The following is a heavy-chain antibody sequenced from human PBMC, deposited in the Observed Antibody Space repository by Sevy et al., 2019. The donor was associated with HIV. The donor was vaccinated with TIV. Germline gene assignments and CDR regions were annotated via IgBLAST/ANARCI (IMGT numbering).Heavy chain of an antibody. V-gene: IGHV3-33*01. Sequence: GGSLRLSCAASGFTFSSYGMHWVRQAPGKGLEWVAVIWYDGSNKYYVDFVKGRFTISRDNSKNTLYLQMNSLRVEDTAVYYCARDRGGGNSGAFDIWGQGTMVTVSS. CDR3: ARDRGGGNSGAFDI. D-gene: IGHD4-4*01. CDR1: GFTFSSYG. J-gene: IGHJ3*02. CDR2: IWYDGSNK.